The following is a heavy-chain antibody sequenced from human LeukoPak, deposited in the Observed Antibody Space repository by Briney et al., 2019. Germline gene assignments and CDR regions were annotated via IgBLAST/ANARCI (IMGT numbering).Heavy chain of an antibody. J-gene: IGHJ4*02. D-gene: IGHD2-15*01. CDR2: IYQSGRT. CDR1: GGSFSVYY. V-gene: IGHV4-34*01. Sequence: SETLSLTCAVYGGSFSVYYWSCIRDPPGKGLEWIGEIYQSGRTKYNPSLKSRVTISVDTSQNHFSPAMSSVTAAGTGLFYCGRGQIPPLDLGYYSGGSCPNLYYFGYWGQRTLVTVSS. CDR3: GRGQIPPLDLGYYSGGSCPNLYYFGY.